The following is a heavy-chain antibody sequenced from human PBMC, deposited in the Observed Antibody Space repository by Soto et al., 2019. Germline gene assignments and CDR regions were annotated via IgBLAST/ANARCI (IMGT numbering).Heavy chain of an antibody. J-gene: IGHJ5*02. V-gene: IGHV4-30-4*01. Sequence: QVQLQESGPGLVKPSQTLSLTCSVSGDYIHVGGYYWTWIRQRPGKGLEWMGYIYYTGNTYYNPSLESRLTMSVERSKNQFSLRLTSVTAADTAVYFCGRDLTSNANCIDPWGQGTLVTVSS. CDR3: GRDLTSNANCIDP. CDR2: IYYTGNT. D-gene: IGHD2-2*01. CDR1: GDYIHVGGYY.